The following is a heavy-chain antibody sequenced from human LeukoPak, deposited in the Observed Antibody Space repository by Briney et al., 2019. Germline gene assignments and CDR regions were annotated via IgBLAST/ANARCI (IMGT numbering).Heavy chain of an antibody. D-gene: IGHD6-19*01. J-gene: IGHJ4*02. V-gene: IGHV3-23*01. CDR1: GFTFSSYA. Sequence: GGSLRLSCAASGFTFSSYAMSWVRQAPGRGLEWVSAISGSGGSTYYTDSVRGRSTISRDNSKNTLYLQMNSLRAEDTAVYYCAMNPGYSSNYWGQGTLVTVSS. CDR2: ISGSGGST. CDR3: AMNPGYSSNY.